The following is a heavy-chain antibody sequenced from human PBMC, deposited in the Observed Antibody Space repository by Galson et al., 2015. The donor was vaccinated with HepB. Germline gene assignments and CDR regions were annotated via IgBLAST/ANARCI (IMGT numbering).Heavy chain of an antibody. CDR3: AKDLAYSSSSVF. CDR2: ISYDGSNK. CDR1: GFTFSSYG. J-gene: IGHJ4*02. V-gene: IGHV3-30*18. Sequence: SLRLSCAASGFTFSSYGMHWARQAPGKGLEWVAVISYDGSNKYYADSVKGRFTISRDNSKNTLYLQMNSLRAEDTAVYYCAKDLAYSSSSVFWGQGTLVTVSS. D-gene: IGHD6-13*01.